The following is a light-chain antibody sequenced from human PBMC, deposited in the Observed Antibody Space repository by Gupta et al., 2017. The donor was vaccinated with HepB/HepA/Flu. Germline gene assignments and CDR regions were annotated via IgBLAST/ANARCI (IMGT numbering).Light chain of an antibody. J-gene: IGKJ5*01. Sequence: EIVLTQSPGTLSLSPGERATLSCRASQSVSSSYLAWYQQKPGQAPRLLIYGASSRANGIPDRFSGSGSGTDFTLTISRLEPEDFAVYYCQQDGSSPITFGQGTLLEIK. CDR3: QQDGSSPIT. V-gene: IGKV3-20*01. CDR1: QSVSSSY. CDR2: GAS.